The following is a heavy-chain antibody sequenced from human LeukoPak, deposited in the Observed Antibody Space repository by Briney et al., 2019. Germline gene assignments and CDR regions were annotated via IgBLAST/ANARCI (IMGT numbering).Heavy chain of an antibody. CDR2: IYHSGST. V-gene: IGHV4-30-2*01. J-gene: IGHJ6*02. Sequence: SETLSLTCAVSGGSISSGGYSWSWIRQPPGKGLEWIGYIYHSGSTYYNPSLKSRVTISVDRPKNQFSLKLSSVTAADTAVYYCARGSRRGMDVWGQGTTVTVSS. CDR3: ARGSRRGMDV. CDR1: GGSISSGGYS.